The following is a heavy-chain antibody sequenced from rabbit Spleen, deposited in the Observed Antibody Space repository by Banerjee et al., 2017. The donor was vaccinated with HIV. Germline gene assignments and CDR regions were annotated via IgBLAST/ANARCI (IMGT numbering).Heavy chain of an antibody. CDR3: ARSRYYDFDYIGYTYAIPNNL. CDR2: IYNGDGTT. CDR1: GFSFSSNY. J-gene: IGHJ4*01. D-gene: IGHD6-1*01. Sequence: EESGGDLVKPGASLTLTCTASGFSFSSNYWICWVRPAPGKGPEWIACIYNGDGTTYYASWVNGRFTSSRGTSLSTVTLQKTSRTAADTSAYFCARSRYYDFDYIGYTYAIPNNLWGPGTLVTVS. V-gene: IGHV1S47*01.